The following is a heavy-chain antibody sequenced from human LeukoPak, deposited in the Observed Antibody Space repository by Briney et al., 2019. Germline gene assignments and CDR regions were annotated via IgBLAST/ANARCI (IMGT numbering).Heavy chain of an antibody. D-gene: IGHD1-1*01. V-gene: IGHV3-30*03. CDR2: ISYDGSNK. CDR3: ARDHRYGGLFDY. CDR1: GFTFSSYG. Sequence: GGSLRLSCAASGFTFSSYGMHWVRQAPGKGLEWVAVISYDGSNKYYADSVKGRFTISRDNSKNTLYLQMNSLRAEDTAVYYCARDHRYGGLFDYWGQGTLVTVSS. J-gene: IGHJ4*02.